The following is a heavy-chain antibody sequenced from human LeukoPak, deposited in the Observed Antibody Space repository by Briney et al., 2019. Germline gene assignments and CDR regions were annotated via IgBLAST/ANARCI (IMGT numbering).Heavy chain of an antibody. V-gene: IGHV4-59*08. J-gene: IGHJ4*02. CDR1: GGSISSYY. CDR3: ARHGWDSTSSPFDY. Sequence: SETLSLTCTVSGGSISSYYWSWIRQPPGKGLEWIGYIYYSGSTNYNPSLKSRVIISVDTSKNQFSLKLSSVAATDTAVYFCARHGWDSTSSPFDYWGQGTLVTVSS. CDR2: IYYSGST. D-gene: IGHD6-6*01.